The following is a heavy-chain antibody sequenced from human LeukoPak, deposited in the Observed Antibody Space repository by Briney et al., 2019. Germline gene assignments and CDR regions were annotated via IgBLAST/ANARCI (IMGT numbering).Heavy chain of an antibody. CDR3: AKAYDSLLGIRAFDF. J-gene: IGHJ3*01. Sequence: PGGSLRLSCAASGFTFSSYAMSWVRQSPGKGLEWVSAISTSGGTTYYADSVKGRFTISRDNSKNTLYLQVNSLRAEDTSVYYCAKAYDSLLGIRAFDFWGQGTMVTVSS. CDR1: GFTFSSYA. CDR2: ISTSGGTT. V-gene: IGHV3-23*01. D-gene: IGHD2-21*01.